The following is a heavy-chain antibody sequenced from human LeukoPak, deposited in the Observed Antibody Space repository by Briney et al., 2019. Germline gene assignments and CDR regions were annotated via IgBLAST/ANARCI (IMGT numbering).Heavy chain of an antibody. Sequence: GASVKVSCKTSGYTFTSYYMHWVRQAPGQGLEWMGIINPSGGSTSYAQKFQGRVTMTRDMSTSTVYMELSSLRSEDTAVYYCARAVGYKGFLDYWGQGTLVTVSS. CDR1: GYTFTSYY. CDR2: INPSGGST. J-gene: IGHJ4*02. V-gene: IGHV1-46*01. CDR3: ARAVGYKGFLDY. D-gene: IGHD5-24*01.